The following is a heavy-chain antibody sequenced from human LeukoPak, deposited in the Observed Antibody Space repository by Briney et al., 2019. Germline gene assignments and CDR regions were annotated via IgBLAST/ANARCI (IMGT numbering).Heavy chain of an antibody. CDR2: ISSSGSTM. CDR1: GFTFSSYD. V-gene: IGHV3-48*03. J-gene: IGHJ3*01. CDR3: ASPRSLPV. Sequence: GGSLRLSCAASGFTFSSYDMNWVRQAPGKGLEWVSYISSSGSTMYYADSVKGRFTISRDNAKNSLYLQMNSLRAEDTAVYYCASPRSLPVWGQGTMVTVSS.